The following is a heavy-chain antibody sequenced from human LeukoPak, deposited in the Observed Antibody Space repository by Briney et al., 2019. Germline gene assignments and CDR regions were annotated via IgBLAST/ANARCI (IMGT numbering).Heavy chain of an antibody. J-gene: IGHJ3*02. Sequence: SQCLSLACAVDGASLSGYCWGWVRHPPGKWLGWHGEIVHSGNTKYNPSLKSRVTISVDTSKNQYSLNLTSVTATDTAVYYCARFGSSTWYKGAFDIWGQGTMVTVAS. V-gene: IGHV4-34*12. CDR3: ARFGSSTWYKGAFDI. D-gene: IGHD6-13*01. CDR1: GASLSGYC. CDR2: IVHSGNT.